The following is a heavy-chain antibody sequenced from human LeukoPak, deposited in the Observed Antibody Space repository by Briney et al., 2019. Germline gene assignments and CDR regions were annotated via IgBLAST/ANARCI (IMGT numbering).Heavy chain of an antibody. D-gene: IGHD7-27*01. CDR1: GFSLSNYW. V-gene: IGHV3-7*01. CDR2: IKQDGSEK. J-gene: IGHJ4*02. CDR3: ARGVWAPFDS. Sequence: GGSLRLSCAASGFSLSNYWMNWVRQAPGKGPEWVANIKQDGSEKNYVDSVKGRFRISRDNAKNSLILQMNSLRDEDTAVYYCARGVWAPFDSWGQGTLVTVSS.